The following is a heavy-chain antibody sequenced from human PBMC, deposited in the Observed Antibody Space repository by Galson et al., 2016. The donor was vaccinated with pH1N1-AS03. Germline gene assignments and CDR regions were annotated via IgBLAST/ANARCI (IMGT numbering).Heavy chain of an antibody. J-gene: IGHJ4*02. CDR3: ARRHYFDY. V-gene: IGHV1-46*01. CDR2: IDPSGGPT. CDR1: GYTLTRYY. Sequence: SVKVSCKASGYTLTRYYMHWVRQAPGQGLEWMGIIDPSGGPTTYAPKFQDRITITADTSTSTVYMELVSLRSEDTAVYYCARRHYFDYWGQGTLVTVSS.